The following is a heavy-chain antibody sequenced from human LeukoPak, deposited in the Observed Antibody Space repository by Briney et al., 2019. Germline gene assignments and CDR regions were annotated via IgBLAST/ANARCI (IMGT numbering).Heavy chain of an antibody. Sequence: GGSLRLSCAASGFTLSDHYVDWARQAPGKGLEWVGRSRSKANSYTTEYAASVKGRFTVSRDDSKNSLYLQMSLLKTEDTAVYYCITGLTGTLDYWGQGTLVTVSS. D-gene: IGHD1-20*01. CDR2: SRSKANSYTT. J-gene: IGHJ4*02. CDR3: ITGLTGTLDY. V-gene: IGHV3-72*01. CDR1: GFTLSDHY.